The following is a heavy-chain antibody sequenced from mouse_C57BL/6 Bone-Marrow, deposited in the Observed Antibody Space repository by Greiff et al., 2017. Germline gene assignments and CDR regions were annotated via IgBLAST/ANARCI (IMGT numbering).Heavy chain of an antibody. D-gene: IGHD4-1*01. J-gene: IGHJ3*01. CDR3: ARELGLFAY. CDR1: GYTFTSYW. Sequence: QVQLKQSGAELVRPGTSVKLSCKASGYTFTSYWMHWVKQRPGQGLEWSGVIDPSDSYTNYNQKFKGKATLTVDTSSSTAYMQLSSLTSEDSAVYYCARELGLFAYWGQGTLVTVSA. CDR2: IDPSDSYT. V-gene: IGHV1-59*01.